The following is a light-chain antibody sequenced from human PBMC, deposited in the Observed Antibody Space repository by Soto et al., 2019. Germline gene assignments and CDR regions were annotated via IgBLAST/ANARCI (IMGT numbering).Light chain of an antibody. V-gene: IGLV2-14*01. J-gene: IGLJ1*01. CDR3: ASYTTSSTYV. CDR1: SSDVGGCSY. Sequence: QSALTQPASVSGSPGQSIAISCTGTSSDVGGCSYVSWYQQQPGKAPKLVISDVSNRPSGVSDRFSGSKSGNTASLTISGLQTEDEADYYCASYTTSSTYVFGTGTKVTVL. CDR2: DVS.